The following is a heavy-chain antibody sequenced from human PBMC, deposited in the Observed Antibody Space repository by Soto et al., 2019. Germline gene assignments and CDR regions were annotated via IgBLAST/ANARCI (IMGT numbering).Heavy chain of an antibody. Sequence: KPSETLSLTCSVSGASISSGGYYWSWIRHFPGKGLEWIGYVYYTGSPYYNPSLKSRVTIPKDTSKNQFSLKLSSVTAADTAVYYCERRHYSVYEYSWGQATLVTVSS. V-gene: IGHV4-31*03. J-gene: IGHJ4*02. CDR2: VYYTGSP. CDR3: ERRHYSVYEYS. CDR1: GASISSGGYY. D-gene: IGHD3-22*01.